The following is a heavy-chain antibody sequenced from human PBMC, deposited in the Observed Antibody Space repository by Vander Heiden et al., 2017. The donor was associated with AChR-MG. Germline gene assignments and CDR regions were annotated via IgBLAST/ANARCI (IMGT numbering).Heavy chain of an antibody. CDR2: IIPIFGTA. CDR3: ARDHYYDSRYRIDY. V-gene: IGHV1-69*01. J-gene: IGHJ4*02. Sequence: QVQLVQSGAEVKKPGSSVKVSCKASGGTFRRYAISWVRQAPGQGLEWMGGIIPIFGTANYAQKFQGRVTITADESTSTAYMELSSLRSEDTAVYYCARDHYYDSRYRIDYWGQGTLVTVSS. CDR1: GGTFRRYA. D-gene: IGHD3-22*01.